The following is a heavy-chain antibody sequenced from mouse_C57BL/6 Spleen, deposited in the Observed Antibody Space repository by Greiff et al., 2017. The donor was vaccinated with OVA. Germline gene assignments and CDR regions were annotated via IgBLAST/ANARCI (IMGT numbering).Heavy chain of an antibody. D-gene: IGHD1-1*01. CDR3: ARWGYYGSSPWFAY. CDR2: IDPSDSYT. V-gene: IGHV1-69*01. J-gene: IGHJ3*01. CDR1: GYTFTSYW. Sequence: QVQLQQPGAELVMPGASVKLSCKASGYTFTSYWMHWVKQRPGQGLEWIGEIDPSDSYTNYNQKFKGKSTLTVDKSSSTAYMQLSSPTSEDSAVYYCARWGYYGSSPWFAYWGQGTLVTVSA.